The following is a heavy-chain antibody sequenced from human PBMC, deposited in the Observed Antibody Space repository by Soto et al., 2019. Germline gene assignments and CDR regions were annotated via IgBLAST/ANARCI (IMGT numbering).Heavy chain of an antibody. CDR3: ATDVRIPSAQWYGMDV. CDR1: GYTLTELS. Sequence: ASVKVSCKVSGYTLTELSMHWVRQAPGKGLEWMGGFDPEDGETIYAQKFQGRVTMTEDTSTDTAYMELSSLRSEDTAVYYCATDVRIPSAQWYGMDVWGQGTTVTVSS. V-gene: IGHV1-24*01. CDR2: FDPEDGET. D-gene: IGHD6-19*01. J-gene: IGHJ6*02.